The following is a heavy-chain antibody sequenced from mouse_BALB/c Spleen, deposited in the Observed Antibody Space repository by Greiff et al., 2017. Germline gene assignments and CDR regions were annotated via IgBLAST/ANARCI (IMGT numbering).Heavy chain of an antibody. Sequence: VHLVESAAELARPGASVKMSCKASGYTFTSYTMHWVKQRPGQGLEWIGYINPSSGYTEYNQKFKDKTTLTADKSSSTAYMQLSSLTSEDSAVYYCAREKDGSSYEFAYWGQGTLVTVSA. J-gene: IGHJ3*01. CDR1: GYTFTSYT. CDR3: AREKDGSSYEFAY. V-gene: IGHV1-4*02. CDR2: INPSSGYT. D-gene: IGHD1-1*01.